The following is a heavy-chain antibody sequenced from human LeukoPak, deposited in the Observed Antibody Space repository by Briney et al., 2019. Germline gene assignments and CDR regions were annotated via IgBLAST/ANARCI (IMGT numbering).Heavy chain of an antibody. CDR2: IYNSGST. J-gene: IGHJ5*02. CDR1: GGSISNTNW. Sequence: SETLSLTCGVSGGSISNTNWWTWVRQPPGKGLEWIGNIYNSGSTYYNPSLKSRVTISVDTSKNQFSLKLSSVTAADTAVYYCARQAYGSNLGWSDPWGQGTLVTVSS. D-gene: IGHD6-13*01. V-gene: IGHV4-4*02. CDR3: ARQAYGSNLGWSDP.